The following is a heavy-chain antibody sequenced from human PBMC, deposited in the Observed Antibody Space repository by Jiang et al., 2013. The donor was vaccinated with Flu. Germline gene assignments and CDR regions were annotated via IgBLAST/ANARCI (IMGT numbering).Heavy chain of an antibody. CDR2: IKQDGSEK. Sequence: GGLVQPGGSLRLSCAASGFTFSSYWMSWVRQAPGKGLEWVANIKQDGSEKYYVDSVKGRFTISRDNAKNSLYLQMNSLRAEDTAVYYCASLTTSSGWYPDDAFDIWGQGTMVTVSS. J-gene: IGHJ3*02. CDR1: GFTFSSYW. D-gene: IGHD6-19*01. CDR3: ASLTTSSGWYPDDAFDI. V-gene: IGHV3-7*01.